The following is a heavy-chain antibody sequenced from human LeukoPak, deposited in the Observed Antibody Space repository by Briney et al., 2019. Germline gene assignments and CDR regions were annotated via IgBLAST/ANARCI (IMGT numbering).Heavy chain of an antibody. CDR3: ARNVPRTGDFYY. D-gene: IGHD7-27*01. J-gene: IGHJ4*02. Sequence: ASVNVSCKASGYTFTSYDINWVRQATGQGLEWIGWMNPDSGNTGYAQKFQGRITLTRDTSISTAYMELSSLTSEDTAVYYCARNVPRTGDFYYWGQGTLVTVSS. CDR1: GYTFTSYD. V-gene: IGHV1-8*01. CDR2: MNPDSGNT.